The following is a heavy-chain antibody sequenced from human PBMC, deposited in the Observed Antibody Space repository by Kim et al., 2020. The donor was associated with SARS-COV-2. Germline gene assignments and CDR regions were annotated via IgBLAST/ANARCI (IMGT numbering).Heavy chain of an antibody. D-gene: IGHD1-1*01. CDR1: GFTIAHYW. CDR3: ASHGVQAEGFNFDY. Sequence: GGSLRLSCAASGFTIAHYWMSWVRQAPGKGLEWVANLQQDGGQHFYVDSVKGRFTISRDNAKNLLSLQMISLRVEDTAIYYCASHGVQAEGFNFDYWGQG. V-gene: IGHV3-7*01. J-gene: IGHJ4*02. CDR2: LQQDGGQH.